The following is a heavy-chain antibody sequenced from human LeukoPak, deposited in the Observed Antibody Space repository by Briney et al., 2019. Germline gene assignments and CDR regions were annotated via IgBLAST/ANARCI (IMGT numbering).Heavy chain of an antibody. CDR1: GGSISSGGYY. D-gene: IGHD3-10*01. V-gene: IGHV4-30-2*01. CDR3: ARDTRYMMYYYGSGSYYFDY. Sequence: SQTLSLTCTVSGGSISSGGYYWSWIRQPPGKGLEWIGEINHSGSTNYNPSLKSRVTISVDTSKNQFSLKLSSVTAADTAVYYCARDTRYMMYYYGSGSYYFDYWGQGTLVTVSS. CDR2: INHSGST. J-gene: IGHJ4*02.